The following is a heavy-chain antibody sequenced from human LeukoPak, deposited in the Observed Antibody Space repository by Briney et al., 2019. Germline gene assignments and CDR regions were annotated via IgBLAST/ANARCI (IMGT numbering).Heavy chain of an antibody. V-gene: IGHV4-61*02. CDR1: GGSISSGSYY. CDR3: ASSRIVGAIPLFDI. CDR2: IYTSGST. D-gene: IGHD1-26*01. Sequence: SETLSLTCTVSGGSISSGSYYWSWIRQPAGKGLEWLGRIYTSGSTNYNPSLKSRVTISVDTSKNQFSLNLSFVTAADTAVYYCASSRIVGAIPLFDIWGQGTMVTVSS. J-gene: IGHJ3*02.